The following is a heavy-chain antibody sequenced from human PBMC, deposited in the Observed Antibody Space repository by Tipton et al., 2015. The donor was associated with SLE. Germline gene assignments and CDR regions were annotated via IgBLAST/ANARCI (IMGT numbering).Heavy chain of an antibody. CDR2: ISWSSGSI. CDR1: GFTFDDYA. CDR3: AKDMGCSSTSCLGAFDI. V-gene: IGHV3-9*01. D-gene: IGHD2-2*01. J-gene: IGHJ3*02. Sequence: RSLRLSCAASGFTFDDYAMHWVRQAPGKGLEWVSGISWSSGSIGYADSVKGRFTISRDNAKNSLYLQMNSLRAEDTALYYCAKDMGCSSTSCLGAFDIWGQGTMVTVSS.